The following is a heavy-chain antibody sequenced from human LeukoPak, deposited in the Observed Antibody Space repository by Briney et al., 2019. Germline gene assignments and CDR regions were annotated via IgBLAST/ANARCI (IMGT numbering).Heavy chain of an antibody. CDR2: ISGSGGST. Sequence: GGTLRLSCAASGFTFSSYGMSWVRQAPGKGLEWVSAISGSGGSTYYADSVKGRFTISRDNSKNTLYLQMNSLRAEDTAVYYCAKRSRGSGSYYGDYWGQGILVTVSS. CDR3: AKRSRGSGSYYGDY. D-gene: IGHD3-10*01. J-gene: IGHJ4*02. V-gene: IGHV3-23*01. CDR1: GFTFSSYG.